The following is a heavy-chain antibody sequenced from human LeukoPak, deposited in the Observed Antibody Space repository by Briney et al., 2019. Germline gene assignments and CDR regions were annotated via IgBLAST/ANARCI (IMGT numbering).Heavy chain of an antibody. Sequence: SQTLSLTCAISGDSVSSNSAAWNWIRQSPSRGLEWLARTYYRSEWFNDYAVSVESRITINPDTSKNQFSLQLNFVTPEDTAVYYCTRGTTISDSWGQGTLVTVSS. V-gene: IGHV6-1*01. CDR1: GDSVSSNSAA. J-gene: IGHJ4*02. D-gene: IGHD5-12*01. CDR3: TRGTTISDS. CDR2: TYYRSEWFN.